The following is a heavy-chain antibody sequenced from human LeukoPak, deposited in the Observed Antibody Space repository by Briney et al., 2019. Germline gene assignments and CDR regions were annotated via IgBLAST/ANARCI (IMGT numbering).Heavy chain of an antibody. D-gene: IGHD4-23*01. Sequence: GGSLRLSCAASGFSFSSFWMTWVRQVPGKGLEWVANIKEDGSEKYYVDSVKGRFTISRDNVENSMALRMNSLRPEDTAVYYCARGGYGDNSAPFYWGQGILVTVSS. J-gene: IGHJ4*02. CDR1: GFSFSSFW. V-gene: IGHV3-7*03. CDR3: ARGGYGDNSAPFY. CDR2: IKEDGSEK.